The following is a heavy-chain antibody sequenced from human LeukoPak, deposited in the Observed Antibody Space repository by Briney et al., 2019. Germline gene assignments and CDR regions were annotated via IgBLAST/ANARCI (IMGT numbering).Heavy chain of an antibody. CDR3: ARAYGSHPMWAFDI. CDR2: ISGSSTYI. J-gene: IGHJ3*02. CDR1: GFTFSSYS. V-gene: IGHV3-21*01. D-gene: IGHD4-17*01. Sequence: GGSLRLSCAASGFTFSSYSMNWVRQAPGKGLEWVSSISGSSTYIYYPDSVKGRFTISRDNPKNSLYLQMNSLRADDTAIYYCARAYGSHPMWAFDIWGQGTMVTVSS.